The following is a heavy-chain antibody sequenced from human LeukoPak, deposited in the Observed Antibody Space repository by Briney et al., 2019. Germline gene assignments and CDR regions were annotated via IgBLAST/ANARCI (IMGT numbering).Heavy chain of an antibody. V-gene: IGHV4-4*07. CDR1: GGSFSGYY. CDR3: AREVSVDHYYYYYMDV. D-gene: IGHD4-23*01. J-gene: IGHJ6*03. CDR2: IYTSGST. Sequence: SETLSLTCTVSGGSFSGYYWSWIRQPPGKGLEWIGRIYTSGSTNYNPSLKSRVTMSVDTSKNQFALKLSSVTAADTAVYYCAREVSVDHYYYYYMDVWGKGTTVTVSS.